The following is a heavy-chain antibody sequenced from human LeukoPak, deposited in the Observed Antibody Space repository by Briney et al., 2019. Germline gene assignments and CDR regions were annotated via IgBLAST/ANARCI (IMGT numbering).Heavy chain of an antibody. D-gene: IGHD3-22*01. J-gene: IGHJ4*02. CDR3: AREDYDDSGYYDY. V-gene: IGHV1-18*01. Sequence: ASVKVSCKASGYTFTAYGISWVRQAPGQGLEWMGWIIPYNGNTNYAQKLQGRVTMTTDTSTRTAHMELRSLRSDDTAVYYCAREDYDDSGYYDYWGQGTLVNVSS. CDR1: GYTFTAYG. CDR2: IIPYNGNT.